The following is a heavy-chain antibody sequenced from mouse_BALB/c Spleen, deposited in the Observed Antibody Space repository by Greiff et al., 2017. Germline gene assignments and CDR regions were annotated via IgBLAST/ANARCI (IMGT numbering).Heavy chain of an antibody. J-gene: IGHJ1*01. D-gene: IGHD4-1*01. CDR3: ARSGLGPCYFDV. CDR1: GFNIKDTY. Sequence: EVKLQESGAELVKPGASVKLSCTASGFNIKDTYMHWVKQRPEQGLEWIGRIDPANGNTKYDPKFQGKATITPDTSSNTAYLQLSSLTSEDTAVYYCARSGLGPCYFDVWGAGTTVTVSS. V-gene: IGHV14-3*02. CDR2: IDPANGNT.